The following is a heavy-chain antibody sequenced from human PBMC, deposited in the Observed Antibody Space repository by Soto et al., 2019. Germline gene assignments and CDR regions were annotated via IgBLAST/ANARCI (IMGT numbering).Heavy chain of an antibody. CDR2: IIPIFGTA. CDR3: ARRSQGTLDV. CDR1: GCTFSSYA. Sequence: ASVKVSCKASGCTFSSYAISWVRQAPGQGLEWMGGIIPIFGTANYAQKFQGRVTITADESTSTAYMELSSLRSEDTAVYYCARRSQGTLDVWGQGTTVTVSS. V-gene: IGHV1-69*13. J-gene: IGHJ6*02.